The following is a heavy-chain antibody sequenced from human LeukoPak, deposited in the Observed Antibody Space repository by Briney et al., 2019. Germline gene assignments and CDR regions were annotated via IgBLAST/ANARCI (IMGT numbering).Heavy chain of an antibody. CDR2: MNPNSGDT. CDR3: ARVGIAAAGHFDY. D-gene: IGHD6-13*01. V-gene: IGHV1-8*02. J-gene: IGHJ4*02. CDR1: GYTFTSYG. Sequence: ASVKVSCKASGYTFTSYGISWVRQATGQGLEWMGWMNPNSGDTGYAQKFQGRVTMTRNTSISTAYMELSSLRSEDTAVYYCARVGIAAAGHFDYWGQGTLVTVSS.